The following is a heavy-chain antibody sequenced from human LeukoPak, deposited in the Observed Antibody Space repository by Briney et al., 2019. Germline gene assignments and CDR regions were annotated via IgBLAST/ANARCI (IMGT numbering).Heavy chain of an antibody. J-gene: IGHJ4*02. Sequence: SVKVSCKASGGTFSSYAISWVRQAPGQGLEWMGGIIPIFGTANYAQKFQGRVTITADESTSTAYMELSSLRSEDTAVYYCARDPDYYDSSGYYDYWGQGTLVTVSS. CDR3: ARDPDYYDSSGYYDY. CDR2: IIPIFGTA. D-gene: IGHD3-22*01. V-gene: IGHV1-69*13. CDR1: GGTFSSYA.